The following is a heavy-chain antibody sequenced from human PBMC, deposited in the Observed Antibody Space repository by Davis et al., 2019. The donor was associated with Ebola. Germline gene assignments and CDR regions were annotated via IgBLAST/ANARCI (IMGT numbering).Heavy chain of an antibody. D-gene: IGHD3-3*01. V-gene: IGHV3-21*01. Sequence: PGGSLRLSCAASGFTFSSYSMNWVRQAPGKGLEWVSSISSSSSYIYYADSVKGRFTISRDNAKNSLYLQMNSLRAEDTAVYYCARIFGVVRYFDYWGQGTLVTVSS. CDR2: ISSSSSYI. CDR1: GFTFSSYS. J-gene: IGHJ4*02. CDR3: ARIFGVVRYFDY.